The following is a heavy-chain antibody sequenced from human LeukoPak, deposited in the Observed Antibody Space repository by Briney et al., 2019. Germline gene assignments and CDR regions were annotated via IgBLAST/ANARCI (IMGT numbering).Heavy chain of an antibody. CDR2: IYYSGST. CDR3: ARGNSRDGYNFGY. D-gene: IGHD5-24*01. V-gene: IGHV4-59*01. Sequence: SETLSLTCTVSGGPISSYYWSWIRQPPGKGLEWIGYIYYSGSTNYNPSLKSRVTISVDTSKNQFSLKPSSVTAADTAVYYCARGNSRDGYNFGYWGQGTLVTVSS. J-gene: IGHJ4*02. CDR1: GGPISSYY.